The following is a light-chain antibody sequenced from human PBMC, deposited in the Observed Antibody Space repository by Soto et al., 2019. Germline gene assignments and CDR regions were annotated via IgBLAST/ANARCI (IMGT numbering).Light chain of an antibody. Sequence: DIQMTQSPSSLSASVGDRVTITCQASQDITMYLNWYQQKPGKAPKLLIYDASNLRTGVPSRFSGSGYGTDFTFTNSSLQPEDIATYYCQQYDNVFTFGQGTRLEIK. V-gene: IGKV1-33*01. J-gene: IGKJ5*01. CDR2: DAS. CDR1: QDITMY. CDR3: QQYDNVFT.